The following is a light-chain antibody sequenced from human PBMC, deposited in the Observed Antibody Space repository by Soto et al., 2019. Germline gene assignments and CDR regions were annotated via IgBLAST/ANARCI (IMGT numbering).Light chain of an antibody. J-gene: IGLJ1*01. CDR3: SSYTSISALFV. CDR1: SSDVGAYNY. Sequence: QSALTQPASVSGSPGQSITISCTGTSSDVGAYNYVSWYQQYPGKAPKLMIYEVTDRPSGVSNRFSGSKSGNTASLTISGLQAEDEADYYCSSYTSISALFVFGTGTKLTVL. V-gene: IGLV2-14*01. CDR2: EVT.